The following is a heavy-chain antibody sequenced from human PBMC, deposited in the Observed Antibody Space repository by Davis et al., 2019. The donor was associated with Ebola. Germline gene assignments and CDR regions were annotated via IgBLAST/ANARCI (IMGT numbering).Heavy chain of an antibody. CDR1: GFTFSSYA. V-gene: IGHV3-23*01. J-gene: IGHJ4*02. CDR2: ISGSGGST. CDR3: ARSLAPVVNYFDY. Sequence: PGGSLRLSCAASGFTFSSYAMSWVRQAPGKGLEWVSAISGSGGSTYYADSVKGRFTISRDNSKNTLYLQMNSLRAEDTAVYYCARSLAPVVNYFDYWGQGTLVTVSS.